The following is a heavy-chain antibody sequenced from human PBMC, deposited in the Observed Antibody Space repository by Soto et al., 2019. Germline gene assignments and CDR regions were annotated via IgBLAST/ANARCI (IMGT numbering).Heavy chain of an antibody. Sequence: SETLSLTCNVSGDSIGRFYWSWIRQSAEKGLEWIGRVYSTGGTAYNPALKGRVTISLDRSNNHVSLEMDSVTAADTAVYFCARDLSGTGLDIWGRGTRVTVSS. J-gene: IGHJ6*02. D-gene: IGHD1-26*01. CDR3: ARDLSGTGLDI. CDR2: VYSTGGT. CDR1: GDSIGRFY. V-gene: IGHV4-4*07.